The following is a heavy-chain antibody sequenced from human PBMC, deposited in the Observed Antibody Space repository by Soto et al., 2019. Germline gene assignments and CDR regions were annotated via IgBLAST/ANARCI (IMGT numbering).Heavy chain of an antibody. CDR1: GFTFSSYA. CDR2: ISYDGSSK. CDR3: ARDAFGYSYGFPGY. Sequence: PGGSLRLSCAASGFTFSSYAMHWVRQAPGKGLEWVAVISYDGSSKYYADSVKGRFTISRDNSKNTLYLQMNSLRAEDTAVYYCARDAFGYSYGFPGYWGQGTLVTVSS. V-gene: IGHV3-30-3*01. J-gene: IGHJ4*02. D-gene: IGHD5-18*01.